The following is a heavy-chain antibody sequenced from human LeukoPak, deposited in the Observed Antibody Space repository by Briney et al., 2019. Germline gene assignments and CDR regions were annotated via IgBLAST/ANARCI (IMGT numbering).Heavy chain of an antibody. V-gene: IGHV3-21*01. D-gene: IGHD3-9*01. CDR3: ARRSLVRDFDPYPPNYYYMDV. J-gene: IGHJ6*03. CDR1: GFTFNYHT. Sequence: PGGSLRLSCAASGFTFNYHTLNWVRLAPGKGLEWVSSISSSGSYIYYADSVKGRFTISRDNAKNSLYLQMNSLRAGDTAMHYCARRSLVRDFDPYPPNYYYMDVWGKGTTVTVSS. CDR2: ISSSGSYI.